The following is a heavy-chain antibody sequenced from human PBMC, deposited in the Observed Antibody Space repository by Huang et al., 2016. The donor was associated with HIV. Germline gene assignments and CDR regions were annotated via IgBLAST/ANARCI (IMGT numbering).Heavy chain of an antibody. CDR3: ARAPEFGNYEFDQ. CDR1: GFSFSNYA. V-gene: IGHV3-30-3*01. J-gene: IGHJ4*02. D-gene: IGHD4-4*01. Sequence: QVQLVESGGGVVQPGRSLRLSCVASGFSFSNYAVHWVRQAPGKGLEWVEVISYDGTRKDYADSWKGRFTVSRDNSKNTAYVQMNNPRGGDTAVYYCARAPEFGNYEFDQWGLGTLVTVSS. CDR2: ISYDGTRK.